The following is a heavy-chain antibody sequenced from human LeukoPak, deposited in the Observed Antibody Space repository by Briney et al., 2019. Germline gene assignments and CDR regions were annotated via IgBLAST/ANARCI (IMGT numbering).Heavy chain of an antibody. CDR2: MNPNSGNT. Sequence: ASVKVSCKASGYTFTSYDINWVRQATGQGLEWMGWMNPNSGNTGYAQKFQGRVTITRNTSISTAYMELSSLRSEDTAVYYCARGLMGYYDSSGYPRWGQGTLVTVSS. CDR3: ARGLMGYYDSSGYPR. CDR1: GYTFTSYD. J-gene: IGHJ4*02. D-gene: IGHD3-22*01. V-gene: IGHV1-8*03.